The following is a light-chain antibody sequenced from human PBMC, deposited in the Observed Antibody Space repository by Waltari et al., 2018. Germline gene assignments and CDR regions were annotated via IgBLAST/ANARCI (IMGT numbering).Light chain of an antibody. CDR1: SSDIGGYNY. Sequence: QAALTQPRSVSGSPGQSVTISCTGTSSDIGGYNYVSWYQQHPGTAPKLMIYEVTKRPSGVSARFSGSKSGNTASLTISGLQAEDEADYYCSSYAGSNTGLFGGGTRLTVL. V-gene: IGLV2-11*01. CDR3: SSYAGSNTGL. CDR2: EVT. J-gene: IGLJ2*01.